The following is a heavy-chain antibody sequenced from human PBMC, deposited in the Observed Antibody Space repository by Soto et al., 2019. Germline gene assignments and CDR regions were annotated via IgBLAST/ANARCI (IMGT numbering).Heavy chain of an antibody. J-gene: IGHJ4*02. D-gene: IGHD2-8*02. CDR3: ARDKITGLFDY. CDR2: INHSGCT. CDR1: GGSFSGYY. Sequence: QVQLQQWGAGLLKPSETLSLTCAVYGGSFSGYYWTWIRQPPGTGLEWMGEINHSGCTNYNPSLKSRVTISVDTSKNQFSLKLTSVTAADTAVYYCARDKITGLFDYWGQGTLVTVSS. V-gene: IGHV4-34*01.